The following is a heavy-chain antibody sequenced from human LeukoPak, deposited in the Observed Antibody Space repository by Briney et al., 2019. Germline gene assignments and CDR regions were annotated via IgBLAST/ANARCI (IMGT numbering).Heavy chain of an antibody. J-gene: IGHJ4*02. CDR2: ISPYNGAT. CDR1: GYTFTSYG. V-gene: IGHV1-18*01. CDR3: ARAIAVVDY. Sequence: ASVKVSCKASGYTFTSYGISWVRQAPGQGLEWMGWISPYNGATNCAQKFQGRVTMTKDTSISTAYMELSRLRSDDTAVYFCARAIAVVDYWGQGTLVTVSS. D-gene: IGHD6-19*01.